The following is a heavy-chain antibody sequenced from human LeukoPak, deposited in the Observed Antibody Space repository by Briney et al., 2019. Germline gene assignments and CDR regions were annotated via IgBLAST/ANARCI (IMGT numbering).Heavy chain of an antibody. Sequence: GGSLRLSCAASGFTFSSYSMNWVRQAPGKGLEWASSISSSSSYIYYADSVKGRFTISRDNAKNSLYLQMNSLRAEDTAVYYCARDMITFGGVIVISIPFDYWGQGTLVTVSS. CDR3: ARDMITFGGVIVISIPFDY. V-gene: IGHV3-21*01. J-gene: IGHJ4*02. CDR1: GFTFSSYS. CDR2: ISSSSSYI. D-gene: IGHD3-16*02.